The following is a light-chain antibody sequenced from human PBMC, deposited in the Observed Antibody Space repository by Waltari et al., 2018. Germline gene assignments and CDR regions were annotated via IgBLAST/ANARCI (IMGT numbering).Light chain of an antibody. Sequence: DIVMTQSPDSLAVSLGERATINCKSSQSLFSSANSKTYIAWYPHTPGQPPKLLIYWASHRASGVPDRFSGSGSGTDFTLTISSLQAEDVAVYYCHHYYIPPLTFGQGTRLEI. CDR2: WAS. CDR3: HHYYIPPLT. CDR1: QSLFSSANSKTY. V-gene: IGKV4-1*01. J-gene: IGKJ5*01.